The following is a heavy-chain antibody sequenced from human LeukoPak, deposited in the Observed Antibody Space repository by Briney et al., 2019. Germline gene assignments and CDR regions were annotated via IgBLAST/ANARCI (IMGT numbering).Heavy chain of an antibody. Sequence: PGGSLRLSCAASGFTFSRYDMNWVRQTPGKGLEWVSYISSSGSTIYFADSVKRRFTISRDNAKNSLYLQMNSLRDEDTAVYYCARGGSGYSYGKIDSWGQGILVTVSS. D-gene: IGHD5-18*01. CDR3: ARGGSGYSYGKIDS. CDR2: ISSSGSTI. J-gene: IGHJ4*02. CDR1: GFTFSRYD. V-gene: IGHV3-48*03.